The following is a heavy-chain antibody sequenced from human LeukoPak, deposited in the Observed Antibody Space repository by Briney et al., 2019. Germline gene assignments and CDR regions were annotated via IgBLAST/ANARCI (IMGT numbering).Heavy chain of an antibody. CDR2: IYHSGRT. CDR3: ARAGSSWYEGTNYFDY. CDR1: GYSISSGYY. D-gene: IGHD6-13*01. V-gene: IGHV4-38-2*02. J-gene: IGHJ4*02. Sequence: SETLSLTCTVSGYSISSGYYWGWIRQPPGKGLEWIGSIYHSGRTFYNPSLKSRVTISVDTSKNQFSLKLSSVTAADTAVYYCARAGSSWYEGTNYFDYWGQGTLVTVSS.